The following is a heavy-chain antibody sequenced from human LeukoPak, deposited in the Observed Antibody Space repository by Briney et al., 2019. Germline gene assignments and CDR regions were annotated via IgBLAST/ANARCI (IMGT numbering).Heavy chain of an antibody. Sequence: ASVKVSCKASGYTFTSYGISWVRQAPGQGLEWMGWISAYNGNTNYAQKLQGRVTMTTDTSASTAYMELRSPRSDDTAVYYCARVGTTMILNWFDPWGQGTLVTVSS. CDR3: ARVGTTMILNWFDP. J-gene: IGHJ5*02. CDR1: GYTFTSYG. CDR2: ISAYNGNT. D-gene: IGHD3-22*01. V-gene: IGHV1-18*01.